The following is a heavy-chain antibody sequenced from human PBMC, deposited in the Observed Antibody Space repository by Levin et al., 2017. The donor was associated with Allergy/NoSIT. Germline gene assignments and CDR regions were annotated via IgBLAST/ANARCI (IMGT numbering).Heavy chain of an antibody. J-gene: IGHJ6*02. D-gene: IGHD6-13*01. V-gene: IGHV3-30*18. CDR3: AKVSAAGRPREHYYGMDV. CDR1: GFSFSSYG. Sequence: PGGSLRLSCAASGFSFSSYGMHWVRQGPGKGLEWVAVISYDGSNKYYADSVKGRFTISRDNSKNTLYLQMNSLRAEDTAVYYCAKVSAAGRPREHYYGMDVWGQGTTVTVSS. CDR2: ISYDGSNK.